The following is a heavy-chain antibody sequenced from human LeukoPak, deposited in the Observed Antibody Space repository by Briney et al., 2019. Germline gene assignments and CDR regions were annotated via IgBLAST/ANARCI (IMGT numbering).Heavy chain of an antibody. Sequence: SETLSLTCAVYGGSFSGYYWSWIRQPPGKGLEWIGEINHSGSTNYNPSLRSRVTISVDTSKNQFSLKLSSVTAADTAVYYCARSGIAAVWFDPWGQGTLVTVSS. CDR2: INHSGST. D-gene: IGHD6-13*01. J-gene: IGHJ5*02. CDR3: ARSGIAAVWFDP. V-gene: IGHV4-34*01. CDR1: GGSFSGYY.